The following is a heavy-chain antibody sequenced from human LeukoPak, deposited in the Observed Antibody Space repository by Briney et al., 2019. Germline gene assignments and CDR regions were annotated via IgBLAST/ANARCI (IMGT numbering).Heavy chain of an antibody. V-gene: IGHV3-7*01. CDR2: IRQDGNVK. D-gene: IGHD3-22*01. CDR1: GFTFDSHW. CDR3: ARWSHDSSGYYWISS. J-gene: IGHJ5*02. Sequence: GGSLRLSCATSGFTFDSHWMTWVRLAPGKGLQWVASIRQDGNVKYYVDSVQGRFTISRDNAMNSLYLQMNSLRAEDTAVYYCARWSHDSSGYYWISSWGQGTLVTVSS.